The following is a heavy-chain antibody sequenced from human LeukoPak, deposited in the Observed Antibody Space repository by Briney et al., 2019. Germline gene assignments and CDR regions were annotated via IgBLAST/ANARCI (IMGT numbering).Heavy chain of an antibody. Sequence: GGSLRLSCAASGFTFSSYAMSWVRQAPGKGLEWVSAISGSGDSPYYADSVKGRFTIYRDNSKNTLYLQMNSLRADDTAVYYCALHHGSYYLGRWFDPWGQGILFTVSS. CDR1: GFTFSSYA. J-gene: IGHJ5*02. V-gene: IGHV3-23*01. CDR2: ISGSGDSP. D-gene: IGHD1-26*01. CDR3: ALHHGSYYLGRWFDP.